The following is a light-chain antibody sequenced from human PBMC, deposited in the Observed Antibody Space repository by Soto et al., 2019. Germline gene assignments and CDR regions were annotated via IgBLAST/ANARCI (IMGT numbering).Light chain of an antibody. CDR3: TSHAGSNNYV. CDR2: EVS. J-gene: IGLJ1*01. CDR1: SSDVGGYNY. V-gene: IGLV2-8*01. Sequence: QSALTQPASVSGSPGQSITISCTGTSSDVGGYNYVSWYQQHPGKAPKLMIYEVSKRPSGVPDRFSGSKSGNTASLTVSGLQAEDEADYYCTSHAGSNNYVFGTGTQLTVL.